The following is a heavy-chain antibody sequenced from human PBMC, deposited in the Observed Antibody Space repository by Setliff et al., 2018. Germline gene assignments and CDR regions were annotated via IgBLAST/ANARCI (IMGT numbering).Heavy chain of an antibody. CDR3: ASGVPREYYDSSGSSMLDY. CDR1: GFTFSTYN. Sequence: GGSLRLSCAASGFTFSTYNMNWVRQAPGKGLEWVSYISFSSSTIYYAYSVKGRFTISRDNAKNSLYLQMNSLRAEDTAVYYCASGVPREYYDSSGSSMLDYWGQGTLVTVSS. D-gene: IGHD3-22*01. CDR2: ISFSSSTI. V-gene: IGHV3-48*01. J-gene: IGHJ4*02.